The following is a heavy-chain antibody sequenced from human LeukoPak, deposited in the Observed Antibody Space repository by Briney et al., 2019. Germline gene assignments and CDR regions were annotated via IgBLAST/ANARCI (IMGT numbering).Heavy chain of an antibody. V-gene: IGHV3-30-3*01. J-gene: IGHJ4*02. Sequence: LPGGSLRLSCAASGFTFSSYAMHWVRQAPGKRLEWVAVISYDGSNKYYADSVKGRFTISRDNSKNTLYLQMNSLRAEDTAVYYCARDRRLNFDYWGQGTLVTVSS. CDR3: ARDRRLNFDY. CDR2: ISYDGSNK. D-gene: IGHD6-25*01. CDR1: GFTFSSYA.